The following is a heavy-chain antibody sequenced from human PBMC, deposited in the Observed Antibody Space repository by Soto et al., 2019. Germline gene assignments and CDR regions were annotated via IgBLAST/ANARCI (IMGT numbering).Heavy chain of an antibody. CDR1: GGSFTGYS. CDR3: ARNRAFDI. J-gene: IGHJ3*02. CDR2: INHSGST. Sequence: QVQLQQWGAGLLKPSETLSLTCAVYGGSFTGYSWSWIRQSPGKGLEWIGEINHSGSTTYNPSLKSRVTISGDTSKTQFFLNLSSVTAADTAVYYCARNRAFDIWGQGTMVTVSS. V-gene: IGHV4-34*01.